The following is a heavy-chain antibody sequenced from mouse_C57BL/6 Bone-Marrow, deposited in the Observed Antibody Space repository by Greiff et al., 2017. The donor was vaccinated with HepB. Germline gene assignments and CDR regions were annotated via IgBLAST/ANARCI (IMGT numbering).Heavy chain of an antibody. D-gene: IGHD1-1*01. Sequence: EVKLVESGGGLVQPGGSLSLSCAASGFTFTDYYMSWVRQPPGKALEWLGFIRNKANGYTTEYSASVKGRFTISRDNSQSILYLQMNALRAEDSATYYCARSNPYYYCSSDWYFDVWGTGTTVTVSS. CDR1: GFTFTDYY. J-gene: IGHJ1*03. CDR2: IRNKANGYTT. V-gene: IGHV7-3*01. CDR3: ARSNPYYYCSSDWYFDV.